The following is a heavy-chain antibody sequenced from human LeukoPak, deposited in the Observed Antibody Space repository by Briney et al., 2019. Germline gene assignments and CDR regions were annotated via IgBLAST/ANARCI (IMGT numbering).Heavy chain of an antibody. V-gene: IGHV4-30-2*01. CDR2: IYHSGST. CDR1: GGSISSGGYS. CDR3: ARANPSGYYGSGSDYYFDY. J-gene: IGHJ4*02. D-gene: IGHD3-10*01. Sequence: SETLSLTCAVSGGSISSGGYSWSWIRQPPGKGLEWIGYIYHSGSTYYNPSLKSRVTISVDRSKNQFSLKLSSVTAADTAVYYCARANPSGYYGSGSDYYFDYWGQGTLVTVSS.